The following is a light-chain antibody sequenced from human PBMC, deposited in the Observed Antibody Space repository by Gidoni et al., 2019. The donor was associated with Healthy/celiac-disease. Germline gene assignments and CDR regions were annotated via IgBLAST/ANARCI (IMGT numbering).Light chain of an antibody. J-gene: IGKJ4*01. V-gene: IGKV3-11*01. CDR3: QQRSNWPPVLT. CDR2: DAS. CDR1: QSVSSY. Sequence: EIVLTQSPATLSLSPGERATLSCRASQSVSSYLAWYQQKPGQSPRLLIYDASNRATGIPARFSGSGSGTDFTLTISSLGPEDFAVYYCQQRSNWPPVLTFXGXTKVEIK.